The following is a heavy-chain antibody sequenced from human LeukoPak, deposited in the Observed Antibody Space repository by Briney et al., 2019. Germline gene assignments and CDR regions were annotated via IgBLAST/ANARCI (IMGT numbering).Heavy chain of an antibody. CDR3: ARDEYDYVWGSYPGFGY. CDR1: GFTFSSYW. CDR2: IKQDGSEK. Sequence: GGSLRLSCAASGFTFSSYWMSWVRQAPGKGLEWLANIKQDGSEKYYVDSVKGRFTISRDNAKNSLYLQMNSLRAEDTAVYYCARDEYDYVWGSYPGFGYWGQGTLVTVSS. J-gene: IGHJ4*02. V-gene: IGHV3-7*01. D-gene: IGHD3-16*02.